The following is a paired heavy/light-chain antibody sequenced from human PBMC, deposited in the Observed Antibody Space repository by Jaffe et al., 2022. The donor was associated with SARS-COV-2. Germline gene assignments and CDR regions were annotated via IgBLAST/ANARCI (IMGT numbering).Heavy chain of an antibody. CDR1: GFTLSSYW. CDR2: INSDASST. Sequence: EVQLVESGGRLVQPGGSLRLSCVASGFTLSSYWMHWVRQAPGKGLVWVSRINSDASSTYYADSVKGRFTISRDNAKNTLYLQMNSLRAEDTAVYYCARVAWGSWGMDVWGQGTTVTVSS. CDR3: ARVAWGSWGMDV. J-gene: IGHJ6*02. V-gene: IGHV3-74*01. D-gene: IGHD7-27*01.
Light chain of an antibody. V-gene: IGKV1-12*01. CDR2: AAS. CDR1: QGISSW. J-gene: IGKJ1*01. CDR3: QQANSFPWT. Sequence: DIQMTQSPSSVSASVGDRVTITCRASQGISSWLAWYQQKPGKAPKVLIYAASTLQSGVPSRFSGSGSGTDFTLTISSLQPEDFATYYCQQANSFPWTFGQGTKVEIK.